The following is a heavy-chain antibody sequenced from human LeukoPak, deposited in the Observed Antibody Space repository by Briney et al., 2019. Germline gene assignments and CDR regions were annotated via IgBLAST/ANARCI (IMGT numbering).Heavy chain of an antibody. CDR1: GYTFTGYY. V-gene: IGHV1-2*02. D-gene: IGHD6-6*01. J-gene: IGHJ4*02. CDR2: INPNSGGT. Sequence: ASVKVSCKASGYTFTGYYMHWVRQAPGQGLEWMGWINPNSGGTNYAQKFQGRVTMTRDTSISTANMELSRLRSDDTAVYYCARESVPAVAARRGLNYWGQGTLVAVSS. CDR3: ARESVPAVAARRGLNY.